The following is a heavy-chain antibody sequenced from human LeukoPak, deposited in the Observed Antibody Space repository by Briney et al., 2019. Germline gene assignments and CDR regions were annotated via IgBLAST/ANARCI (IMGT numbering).Heavy chain of an antibody. D-gene: IGHD3-3*01. Sequence: ASVKLSCTASGYTFTGNHVHWVRQAPGQGLEWMGWIDPNSGGTKYAQKFQDRVTMTSDTSISTAYMGLSGLKSDDTAVYYCPRYVFFEWFEDYMDVWGKGTTVTVSS. CDR1: GYTFTGNH. CDR2: IDPNSGGT. V-gene: IGHV1-2*02. CDR3: PRYVFFEWFEDYMDV. J-gene: IGHJ6*03.